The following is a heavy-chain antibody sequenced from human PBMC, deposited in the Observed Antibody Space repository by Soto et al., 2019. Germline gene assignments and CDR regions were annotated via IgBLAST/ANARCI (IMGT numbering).Heavy chain of an antibody. D-gene: IGHD6-13*01. CDR1: GFTFNTYA. J-gene: IGHJ4*02. CDR3: AKVAAVGNSYFDY. V-gene: IGHV3-23*01. Sequence: PGGSLRLSCAASGFTFNTYAMTWVRRAPGKGLEWVSGFSGTGTTTYYADSVKGRFTISRDNSKNTLYLQMNSLRAEDTAIYYCAKVAAVGNSYFDYWGQGALVTVSS. CDR2: FSGTGTTT.